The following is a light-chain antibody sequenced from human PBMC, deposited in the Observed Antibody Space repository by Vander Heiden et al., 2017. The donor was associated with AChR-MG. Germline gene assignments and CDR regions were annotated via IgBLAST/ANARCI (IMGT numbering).Light chain of an antibody. CDR3: CSYAGSSTVV. V-gene: IGLV2-23*01. J-gene: IGLJ2*01. CDR2: EGS. Sequence: QSAPPQPASASGPPGQSITISSTGTSSDVVSYNSVSWYQQHTGKAPKLMIYEGSTRPSGVSNRFSGSKSGNTASLTISGLQAEDEADYYCCSYAGSSTVVFGGGTKLTVL. CDR1: SSDVVSYNS.